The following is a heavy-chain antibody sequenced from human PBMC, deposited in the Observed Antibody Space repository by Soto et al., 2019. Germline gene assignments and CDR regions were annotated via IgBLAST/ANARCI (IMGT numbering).Heavy chain of an antibody. D-gene: IGHD1-26*01. CDR2: ISGSGGST. Sequence: EVQLLESRGGLVQPGGSLRLSCAASGFTFSSYAMRWVRQAPVKGLEWVSAISGSGGSTYYADSVKGRFTISRDNSKNTLYLQMISLRAEDTAVYYCARRGSGSYYDYWGQGTLVTVSS. CDR1: GFTFSSYA. J-gene: IGHJ4*02. CDR3: ARRGSGSYYDY. V-gene: IGHV3-23*01.